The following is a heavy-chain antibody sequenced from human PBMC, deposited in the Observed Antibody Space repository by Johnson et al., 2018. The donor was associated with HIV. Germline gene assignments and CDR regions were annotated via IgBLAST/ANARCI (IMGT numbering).Heavy chain of an antibody. CDR2: IKSKPDGGTT. J-gene: IGHJ3*02. Sequence: EQLVESGGGVVRPGGSLRLSCAASGFTFDDYGMSWVRQAPGKGLEWVGRIKSKPDGGTTDYAAPVKGRFTISRDDSKNTLYRQMNSLKTEETAVYSCTTDPLSYYYRNGYYYPLDAFDIWGQGTMVTVSS. D-gene: IGHD3-22*01. V-gene: IGHV3-15*01. CDR3: TTDPLSYYYRNGYYYPLDAFDI. CDR1: GFTFDDYG.